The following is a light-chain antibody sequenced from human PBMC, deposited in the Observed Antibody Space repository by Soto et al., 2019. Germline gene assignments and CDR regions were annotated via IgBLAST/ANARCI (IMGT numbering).Light chain of an antibody. CDR3: SSHSSSSTLVV. CDR2: DVN. CDR1: SSDVGGYNY. J-gene: IGLJ2*01. Sequence: QSALTQPASMSGSPGQSITISCTGPSSDVGGYNYVSWYRQHPGKAPKLMLYDVNNRPSGVSNRFSGSKAGNTASLTISGLQAEDEADYYCSSHSSSSTLVVFGGGTKLTVL. V-gene: IGLV2-14*03.